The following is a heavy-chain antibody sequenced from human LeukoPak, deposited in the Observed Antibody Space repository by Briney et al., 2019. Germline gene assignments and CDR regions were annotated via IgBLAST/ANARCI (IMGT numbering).Heavy chain of an antibody. CDR2: ISYDGSKR. V-gene: IGHV3-33*05. D-gene: IGHD6-19*01. CDR1: RFTFNSYG. Sequence: GGSLRLSCAASRFTFNSYGFYWVRQAPGKGLEWVAVISYDGSKRYYADSVKGRFTISRDTSNKTAYLEMNSLRAEDTAVYYCARDSDSSGWYDYWGQGPLVTVSS. J-gene: IGHJ4*02. CDR3: ARDSDSSGWYDY.